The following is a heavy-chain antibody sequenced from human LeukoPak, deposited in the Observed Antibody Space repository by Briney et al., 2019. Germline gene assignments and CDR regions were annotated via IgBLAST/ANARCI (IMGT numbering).Heavy chain of an antibody. V-gene: IGHV3-21*04. CDR2: LTATSHHI. CDR1: GVTFSGYS. D-gene: IGHD6-13*01. J-gene: IGHJ6*02. Sequence: NSGGSLRLSCAASGVTFSGYSLNWVRQAPGLGLQWVSALTATSHHIYSEGSVKGRFTISRDNAKNSLYLQMNSLRAEDTAVYYCATPPQDIAAAIYYYGMDVWGQGTTVTVSS. CDR3: ATPPQDIAAAIYYYGMDV.